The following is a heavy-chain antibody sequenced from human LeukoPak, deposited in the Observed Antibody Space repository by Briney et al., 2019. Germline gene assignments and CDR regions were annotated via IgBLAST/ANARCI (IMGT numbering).Heavy chain of an antibody. J-gene: IGHJ4*02. Sequence: PGGSLRLSCAASGFTFSSYEMNWVRQAPGKGLEWVSYISGSGSTIYYADSVKGRFTISRDNAKNSLYLQMNSLRDEDTAVYYCARYSSGYYSYYFDYWGQGTLVTVSS. D-gene: IGHD3-22*01. CDR2: ISGSGSTI. CDR3: ARYSSGYYSYYFDY. V-gene: IGHV3-48*03. CDR1: GFTFSSYE.